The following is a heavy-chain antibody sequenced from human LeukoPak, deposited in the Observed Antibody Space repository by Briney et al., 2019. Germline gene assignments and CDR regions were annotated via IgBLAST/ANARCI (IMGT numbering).Heavy chain of an antibody. V-gene: IGHV4-39*01. CDR2: IYYSGST. Sequence: SETLSLTCTVSGGSISSSSYYWGWIRQPPGKGLEWIGSIYYSGSTYYNPSPKSRVTISVDTSKNQFSLKLSSVTAADTAVYYCARHDIAVVPAYYFDYWGQGTLVTVSS. CDR1: GGSISSSSYY. J-gene: IGHJ4*02. CDR3: ARHDIAVVPAYYFDY. D-gene: IGHD2-2*01.